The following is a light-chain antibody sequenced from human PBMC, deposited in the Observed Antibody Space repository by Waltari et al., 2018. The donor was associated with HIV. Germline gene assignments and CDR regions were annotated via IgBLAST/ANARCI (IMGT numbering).Light chain of an antibody. CDR2: EDN. V-gene: IGLV1-51*02. Sequence: QSVLTQPPSVSAAPGQKVTISCSGSSSNIGNPHVSWYQHLPGTAPKLLIYEDNKRPSGIPDRFSGSKSGTSATLGITGLLTGDEADYYCGTWDTSLSAGVFGTGTKVTVL. CDR3: GTWDTSLSAGV. CDR1: SSNIGNPH. J-gene: IGLJ1*01.